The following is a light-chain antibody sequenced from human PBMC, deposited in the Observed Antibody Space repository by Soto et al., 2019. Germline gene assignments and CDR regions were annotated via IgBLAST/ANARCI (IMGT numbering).Light chain of an antibody. V-gene: IGKV3-11*01. J-gene: IGKJ4*01. Sequence: EIVLTQSPATLSLSPGERATLSCRASQSVSSYLAWYQQKPGQAPRLLIYDASNSATGIPARFSGSGSGTDFTLTISSLEPKDFAVYYCQQRSNWPGLTFGGGTKVEIK. CDR1: QSVSSY. CDR2: DAS. CDR3: QQRSNWPGLT.